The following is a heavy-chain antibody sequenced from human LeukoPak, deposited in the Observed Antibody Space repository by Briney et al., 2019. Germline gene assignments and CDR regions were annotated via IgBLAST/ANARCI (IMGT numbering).Heavy chain of an antibody. CDR2: ISSSGSTI. V-gene: IGHV3-11*04. CDR1: GFTFSDYY. J-gene: IGHJ4*02. CDR3: ARVSAMVRGSYRGNNDY. D-gene: IGHD1-26*01. Sequence: GGSLRLSCAASGFTFSDYYMSWVRQAPGKGLEWVSYISSSGSTIYYADSVKGRFTISRDNAKNSLYLQMNSLRAEDTAVYYCARVSAMVRGSYRGNNDYWGQGTLVTVSS.